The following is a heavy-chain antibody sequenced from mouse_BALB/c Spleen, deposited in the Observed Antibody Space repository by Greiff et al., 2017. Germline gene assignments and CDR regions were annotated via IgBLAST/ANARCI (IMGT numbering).Heavy chain of an antibody. CDR3: ARQGVRLGYWYFDV. J-gene: IGHJ1*01. D-gene: IGHD2-14*01. CDR2: ISYSGST. Sequence: DVKLQESGPGLVKPSQSLSLTCTVTGYSITSDYAWNWIRQFPGNKLEWMGYISYSGSTSYNPSLKSRISITRDTSKNQFFLQLNSVTTEDTATYYCARQGVRLGYWYFDVWGAGTTVTVSS. V-gene: IGHV3-2*02. CDR1: GYSITSDYA.